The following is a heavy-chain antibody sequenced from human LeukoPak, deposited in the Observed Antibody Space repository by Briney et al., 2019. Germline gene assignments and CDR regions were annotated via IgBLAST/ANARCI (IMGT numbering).Heavy chain of an antibody. Sequence: GTSLRLSCAVSGFTFSSYGMHWVRQAPGKGLEWVAVIRHDGGYKYYAGSVKGRFTISKDNSKNTLYLQMNSLRADDTAVYYCARDPGWNDDTNDAFDIWGQGTLVTVSS. V-gene: IGHV3-33*01. J-gene: IGHJ3*02. CDR2: IRHDGGYK. D-gene: IGHD1-1*01. CDR1: GFTFSSYG. CDR3: ARDPGWNDDTNDAFDI.